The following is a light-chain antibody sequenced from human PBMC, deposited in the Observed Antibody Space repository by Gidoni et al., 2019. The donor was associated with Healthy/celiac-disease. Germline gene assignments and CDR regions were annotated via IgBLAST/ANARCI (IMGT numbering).Light chain of an antibody. Sequence: ELVMTPSPATLSVSPGERATLSCRASQSVSSNLAWYQQKPGQAPRLLIYGASTRATGIPARFSGSGSGTEFTLTISSLQSEDFAVYYCQQYNNWPRMYTFGQGTKLEIK. J-gene: IGKJ2*01. CDR1: QSVSSN. CDR3: QQYNNWPRMYT. CDR2: GAS. V-gene: IGKV3-15*01.